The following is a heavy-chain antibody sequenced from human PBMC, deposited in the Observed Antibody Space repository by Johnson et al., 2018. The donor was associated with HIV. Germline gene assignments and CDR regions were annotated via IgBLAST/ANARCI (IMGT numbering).Heavy chain of an antibody. CDR1: VFTFTNAW. D-gene: IGHD6-13*01. CDR3: STGFSSWAFDI. J-gene: IGHJ3*02. V-gene: IGHV3-15*05. Sequence: VQLVESGGGLVKPGVSLRLSCAASVFTFTNAWMTWVRQAPGKGLEWVGRIKSKTDGGTTDYAAPVKGKFSISRDDSKNTLYLQMNSLKTEDTAVHYCSTGFSSWAFDIWGQGTMVTVSS. CDR2: IKSKTDGGTT.